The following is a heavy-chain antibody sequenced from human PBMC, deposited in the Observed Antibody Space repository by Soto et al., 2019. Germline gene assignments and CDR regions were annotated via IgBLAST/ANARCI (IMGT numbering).Heavy chain of an antibody. D-gene: IGHD3-16*02. J-gene: IGHJ5*02. CDR2: ISTNTGHT. CDR3: AREEYRPVDH. Sequence: QVQLVQSGAEVKKPGASVKVSCKASGYTFTNYGISWVRQAPGQVLEWMGWISTNTGHTDYARNLRGRVTMTTDASTTTAYMELRRLTSDDTAIYFCAREEYRPVDHWGQGTMVTVSS. CDR1: GYTFTNYG. V-gene: IGHV1-18*04.